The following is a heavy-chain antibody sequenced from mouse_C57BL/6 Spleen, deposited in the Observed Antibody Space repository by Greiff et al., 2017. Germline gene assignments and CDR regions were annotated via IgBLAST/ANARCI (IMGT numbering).Heavy chain of an antibody. CDR2: IWSGGST. CDR1: GFSLTSYG. CDR3: ARTKLDYWYFDV. D-gene: IGHD4-1*01. Sequence: VQVVESGPGLVQPSQSLSITCTVSGFSLTSYGVHWVRQSPGQGLEWLGVIWSGGSTDYNAAFISRLSISKDNSKSQVFFKMNSLQADDTAIYYCARTKLDYWYFDVGGTGTTVTVSS. V-gene: IGHV2-2*01. J-gene: IGHJ1*03.